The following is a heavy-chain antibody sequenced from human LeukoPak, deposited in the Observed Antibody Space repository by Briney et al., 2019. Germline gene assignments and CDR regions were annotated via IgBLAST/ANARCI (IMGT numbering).Heavy chain of an antibody. J-gene: IGHJ3*02. CDR3: ARDRTTVTYDAFDI. CDR2: INPNSGGT. Sequence: ASVKVSCKASGYTFTGYYMHWVRQAPGQGLEWMGWINPNSGGTNYAQKFQVRVTMTRDTSISTAYMELSRLRSDDTAVYYCARDRTTVTYDAFDIWGQGTMVTVSS. D-gene: IGHD4-17*01. CDR1: GYTFTGYY. V-gene: IGHV1-2*02.